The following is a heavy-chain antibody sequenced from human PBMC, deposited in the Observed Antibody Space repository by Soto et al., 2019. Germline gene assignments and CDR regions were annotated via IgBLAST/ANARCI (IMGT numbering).Heavy chain of an antibody. CDR3: ARVVSTRHFDY. CDR2: IYYSGST. J-gene: IGHJ4*02. CDR1: GGYIISGGYY. Sequence: SEPQSHTCTVSGGYIISGGYYWSWIRQHSGKGLEWIGYIYYSGSTYYNPSLKSRVTISVDTSKNQFSLKLSSVTAADTAVYYCARVVSTRHFDYWGQGTLVTVSS. D-gene: IGHD3-22*01. V-gene: IGHV4-31*03.